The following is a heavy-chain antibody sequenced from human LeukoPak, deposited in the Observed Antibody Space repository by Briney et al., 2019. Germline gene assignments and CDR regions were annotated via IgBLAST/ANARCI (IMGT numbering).Heavy chain of an antibody. CDR1: GGPISSYY. V-gene: IGHV4-59*01. CDR3: ARHAKQDAFDI. CDR2: IYYSGST. J-gene: IGHJ3*02. Sequence: PSETLSLTCTVSGGPISSYYWSWIRQPPGKGLEWIGYIYYSGSTNYNPSLKSRVTISVDTSKNQFSLKLSSVTAADTAVYYCARHAKQDAFDIWGQGTMVTVSS.